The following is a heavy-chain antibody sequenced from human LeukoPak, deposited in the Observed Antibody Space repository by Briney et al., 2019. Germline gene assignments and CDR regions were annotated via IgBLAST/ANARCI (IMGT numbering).Heavy chain of an antibody. V-gene: IGHV3-7*01. CDR1: GFTFSSYW. J-gene: IGHJ4*02. CDR2: IKQDGSEK. CDR3: ARDSPLVRVFDY. D-gene: IGHD6-13*01. Sequence: GGSLRLTCAASGFTFSSYWMSWVRQAPGKGPEWVANIKQDGSEKYYVDSVKGRFTISRDNAKNSLYLQMNSLRAEDTAVYYCARDSPLVRVFDYWGQGTLVTVSS.